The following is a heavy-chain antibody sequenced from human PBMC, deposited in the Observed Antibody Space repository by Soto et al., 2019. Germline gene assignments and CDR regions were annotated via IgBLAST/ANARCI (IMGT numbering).Heavy chain of an antibody. Sequence: GESLKISCKGSGYSFTIYWIAWVRQMPGKGLEWMGIIYPGDSETRYSPSFQGQVTISADKSINTAYLQWSSLRASDTAMYYCARGDTAMAPYYLDYWGQGTLVTVSS. CDR2: IYPGDSET. D-gene: IGHD5-18*01. CDR1: GYSFTIYW. V-gene: IGHV5-51*01. J-gene: IGHJ4*02. CDR3: ARGDTAMAPYYLDY.